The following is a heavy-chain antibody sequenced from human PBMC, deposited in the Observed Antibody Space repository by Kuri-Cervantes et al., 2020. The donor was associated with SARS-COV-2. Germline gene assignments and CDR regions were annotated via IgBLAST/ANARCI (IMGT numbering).Heavy chain of an antibody. CDR1: EFNFRYYG. CDR3: AKPGSLRGIIREDQYGLDV. V-gene: IGHV3-30*18. D-gene: IGHD3-10*01. J-gene: IGHJ6*02. CDR2: ISHDGRDT. Sequence: GESLKLSCVASEFNFRYYGMYWVRQAPGEGLEWLAVISHDGRDTYHGDSVKGRFTISRDNSKNTLYLQMNSLRPEDTAVYYCAKPGSLRGIIREDQYGLDVWGQGTTVTVSS.